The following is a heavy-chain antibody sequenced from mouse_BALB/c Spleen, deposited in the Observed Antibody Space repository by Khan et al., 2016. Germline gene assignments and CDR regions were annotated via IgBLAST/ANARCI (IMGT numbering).Heavy chain of an antibody. CDR1: GHPFTTYW. J-gene: IGHJ2*01. CDR2: IDPYDSET. CDR3: ARGSKVFCY. Sequence: QVQLQQSGAELVRPGASVKLSCKASGHPFTTYWMNWFKQRPEQGLEWIGRIDPYDSETHYDQKFKDKAILTVDKSSSTAYMQLSSLTSADSAVLYWARGSKVFCYWGQGTTLPVSS. V-gene: IGHV1-52*01.